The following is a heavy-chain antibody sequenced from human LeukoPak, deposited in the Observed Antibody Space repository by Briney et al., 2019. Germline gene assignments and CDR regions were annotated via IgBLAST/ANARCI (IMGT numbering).Heavy chain of an antibody. CDR3: ARCGGGNPRWFDP. V-gene: IGHV3-21*03. Sequence: GGSLRLSCAASGFTFSGYSMNWVRQAPGKGLEGVSSITSSSSYIYYSDSVKGRFTSSRDNARNSMYLQMNSLRAEDTAVYYCARCGGGNPRWFDPWGQGTLVTVFS. J-gene: IGHJ5*02. D-gene: IGHD4-23*01. CDR1: GFTFSGYS. CDR2: ITSSSSYI.